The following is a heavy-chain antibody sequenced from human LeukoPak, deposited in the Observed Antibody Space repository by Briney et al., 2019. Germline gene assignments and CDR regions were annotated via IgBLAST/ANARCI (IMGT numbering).Heavy chain of an antibody. CDR3: ARGRDYDFWSARNNGAFDI. CDR1: GYTFTVNH. Sequence: ASVKVSCKASGYTFTVNHVHWVRQAPGQGLEWMGWISAYNGNTNYAQKLQGRVTMTTDTSTSTAYMELRSLRSDDTAVYYCARGRDYDFWSARNNGAFDIWGQGTMVTVSS. J-gene: IGHJ3*02. V-gene: IGHV1-18*04. D-gene: IGHD3-3*01. CDR2: ISAYNGNT.